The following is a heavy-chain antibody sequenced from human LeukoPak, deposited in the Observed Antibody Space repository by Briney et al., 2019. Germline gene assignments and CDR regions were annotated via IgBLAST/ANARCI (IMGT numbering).Heavy chain of an antibody. J-gene: IGHJ6*03. CDR3: ARHSGPYYDFWSGYYRDYYYYYYMDV. CDR1: GYSISSGYY. Sequence: SETLSLTCAASGYSISSGYYWGWIRQPPGKGLEWIGSIYHSGSTYYNPSLKSRVTISVDTSKNQFSLRLSSVTAADTAVYYCARHSGPYYDFWSGYYRDYYYYYYMDVWGKGTTVTVSS. D-gene: IGHD3-3*01. CDR2: IYHSGST. V-gene: IGHV4-38-2*01.